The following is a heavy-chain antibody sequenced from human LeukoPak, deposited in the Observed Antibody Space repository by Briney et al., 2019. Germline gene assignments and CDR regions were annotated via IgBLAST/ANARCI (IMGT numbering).Heavy chain of an antibody. D-gene: IGHD2-2*01. V-gene: IGHV1-18*01. J-gene: IGHJ6*03. CDR3: ARTGYCSSTSCPKVHYYYYMDV. CDR1: GYTFTSYC. Sequence: ASVKVSCKASGYTFTSYCISWVRQAPGQGLEGMGWISAYNGKTNYAQKLQGRVTMTTATSTSTAYMELRSLRSHDTAVYYCARTGYCSSTSCPKVHYYYYMDVWGKGTTVTVSS. CDR2: ISAYNGKT.